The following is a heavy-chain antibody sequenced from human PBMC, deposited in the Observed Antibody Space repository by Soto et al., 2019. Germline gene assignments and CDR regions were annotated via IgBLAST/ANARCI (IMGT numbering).Heavy chain of an antibody. CDR1: GFSLSTCGMR. J-gene: IGHJ6*02. CDR2: IDWDDDK. CDR3: ARILGGHDYSTGYYYYYGMDV. D-gene: IGHD4-4*01. V-gene: IGHV2-70*04. Sequence: SGPTLVNPTQTLTLTCTFSGFSLSTCGMRVSWIRQPPGKALEWLARIDWDDDKYYSTSLKTRLTISKVTSKNQVVLTMTNMDPVDTATYYCARILGGHDYSTGYYYYYGMDVWGQGT.